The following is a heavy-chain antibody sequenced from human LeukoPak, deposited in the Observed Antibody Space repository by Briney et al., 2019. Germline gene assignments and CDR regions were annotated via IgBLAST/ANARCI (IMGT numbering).Heavy chain of an antibody. D-gene: IGHD3-22*01. CDR3: AKGHYYDSKGFDY. J-gene: IGHJ4*02. Sequence: PGGSLRLSCAASGFTFSSYAMSWVRLAPGKGLEWVSAISGSGGSTYYADSVKGRFTISRDNSKNTLYLQMNSLRAEDTAVYYCAKGHYYDSKGFDYWGQGTLVTVSS. CDR2: ISGSGGST. CDR1: GFTFSSYA. V-gene: IGHV3-23*01.